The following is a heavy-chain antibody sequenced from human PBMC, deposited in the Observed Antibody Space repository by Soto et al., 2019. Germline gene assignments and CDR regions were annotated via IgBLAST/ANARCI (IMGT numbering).Heavy chain of an antibody. Sequence: QVQHVQSGAEVKKPGDSVKVSCKASGYSFTGHYMHWVRRAPGQGLEWMGWVNLNTGGTDHAQEFQGRVTMTTATSIRTVYLEVTRLKFDDTAIYYCARDPSSFLGRVYGMDVWGQGTAVTVSS. J-gene: IGHJ6*02. V-gene: IGHV1-2*02. CDR1: GYSFTGHY. CDR3: ARDPSSFLGRVYGMDV. CDR2: VNLNTGGT.